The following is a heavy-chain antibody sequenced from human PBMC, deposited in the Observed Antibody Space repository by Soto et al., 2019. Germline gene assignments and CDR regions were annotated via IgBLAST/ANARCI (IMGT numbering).Heavy chain of an antibody. CDR1: GGTFNNYI. CDR3: ARVSTSGWYFPGVEC. Sequence: SVKVSCKASGGTFNNYIITWVRQAPGQGVQWMGGIIPVSGTANYGQKFQDRVTITADTSTTTTYLELRSLTSEDTAVYFCARVSTSGWYFPGVECWGQGTLVTVAS. CDR2: IIPVSGTA. V-gene: IGHV1-69*06. J-gene: IGHJ4*01. D-gene: IGHD6-19*01.